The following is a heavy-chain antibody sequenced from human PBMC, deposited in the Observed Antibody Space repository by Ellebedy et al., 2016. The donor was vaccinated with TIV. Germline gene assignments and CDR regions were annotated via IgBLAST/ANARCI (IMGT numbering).Heavy chain of an antibody. CDR2: INPLGGGT. J-gene: IGHJ4*02. Sequence: AASVKVSCKASGGTFSTYAITWVRQAPGQGLQWMGIINPLGGGTRYAEKLQGRVTMTRDTSTSTVYMELSSLKSDDTAIYYCAAIGSSGYLDYWGQGTLVTVSS. D-gene: IGHD3-22*01. CDR1: GGTFSTYA. V-gene: IGHV1-46*01. CDR3: AAIGSSGYLDY.